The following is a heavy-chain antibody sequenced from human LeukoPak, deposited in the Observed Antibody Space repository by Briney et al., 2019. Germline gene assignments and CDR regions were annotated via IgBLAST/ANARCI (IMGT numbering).Heavy chain of an antibody. D-gene: IGHD5-18*01. V-gene: IGHV3-74*01. CDR3: ANSDTVLGN. CDR2: IDSDGSST. J-gene: IGHJ4*02. Sequence: GGSLRLYCAASGFTFNGYWMHWVRQAPGKGLVWVSRIDSDGSSTTYVDSVKDRFNISRDNAKNTLYLQMNSLRAEDTAVYYCANSDTVLGNWGQGTLVTVSS. CDR1: GFTFNGYW.